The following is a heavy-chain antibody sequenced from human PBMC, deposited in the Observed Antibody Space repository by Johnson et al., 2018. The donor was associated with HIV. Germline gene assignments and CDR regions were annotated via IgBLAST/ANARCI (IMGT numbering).Heavy chain of an antibody. CDR1: GFTFSSYG. D-gene: IGHD6-13*01. CDR3: ARECASTRWTYGFGI. V-gene: IGHV3-7*01. J-gene: IGHJ3*02. CDR2: IKQDGSEK. Sequence: EVQLVESGGGLVQPGGSLRLSCAASGFTFSSYGMSWVRQAPGTGLEWVANIKQDGSEKYYVDSVKGRFTISRDNAKNSLYLQMNSLRVEDTAVYYCARECASTRWTYGFGIWGQGTMVTVSS.